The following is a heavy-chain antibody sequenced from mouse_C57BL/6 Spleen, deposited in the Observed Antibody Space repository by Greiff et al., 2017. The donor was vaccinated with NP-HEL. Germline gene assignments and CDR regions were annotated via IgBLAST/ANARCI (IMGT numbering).Heavy chain of an antibody. CDR1: GFSFNTYA. Sequence: DVQLVESGGGLVQPKGSLKLSCAASGFSFNTYAMNWVRQAPGKGLEWVARIRSKSNNYATYYADSVKDRFTISRDDSESMLYLQMNNLKTEDTAMYYCVRQELGLFDYWGQGTTLTVSS. D-gene: IGHD4-1*01. J-gene: IGHJ2*01. CDR3: VRQELGLFDY. V-gene: IGHV10-1*01. CDR2: IRSKSNNYAT.